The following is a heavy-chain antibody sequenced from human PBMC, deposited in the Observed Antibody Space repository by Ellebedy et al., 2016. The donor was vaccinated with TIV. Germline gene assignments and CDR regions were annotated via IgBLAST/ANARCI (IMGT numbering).Heavy chain of an antibody. V-gene: IGHV4-59*12. Sequence: SETLSLTXTVSGGSISSFYWSWIRQPPGKGLEWIAYIYHSGITNYNPSLKSRVTISVDTSKNQFSLKLSSVTAADTAVYYCARGTVALQPLKYFDYWGQGTVVTVSS. CDR2: IYHSGIT. CDR1: GGSISSFY. CDR3: ARGTVALQPLKYFDY. D-gene: IGHD6-19*01. J-gene: IGHJ4*02.